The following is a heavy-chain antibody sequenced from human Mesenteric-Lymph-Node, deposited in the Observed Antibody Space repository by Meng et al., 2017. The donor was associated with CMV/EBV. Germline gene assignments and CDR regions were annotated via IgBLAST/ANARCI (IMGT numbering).Heavy chain of an antibody. J-gene: IGHJ6*02. CDR1: GFTFDDYA. V-gene: IGHV3-48*03. Sequence: GGSLRLSCAASGFTFDDYAMHWVRQAPGKGLEWVSVISGSGSTIYYADSVKGRFTISRDNAKNSLYLQMNSLRAEDTAVYYCARESYDFWSGYTAGYWGYGMDVWGQGTTVTVSS. CDR3: ARESYDFWSGYTAGYWGYGMDV. CDR2: ISGSGSTI. D-gene: IGHD3-3*01.